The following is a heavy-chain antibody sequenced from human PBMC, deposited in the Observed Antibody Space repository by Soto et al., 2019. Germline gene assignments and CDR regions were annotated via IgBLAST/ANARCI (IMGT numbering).Heavy chain of an antibody. Sequence: GASVKVSCKASGYTFTSYYMHWVRQAPGQGLEWMGIINPSGGSTSYAQKFQGRVTMTRDTSTSTVYMELSSLRSEDTAVYYCARDTQLGRYFDWLSPYFDICGQGTMVTVSS. D-gene: IGHD3-9*01. CDR1: GYTFTSYY. CDR3: ARDTQLGRYFDWLSPYFDI. CDR2: INPSGGST. J-gene: IGHJ3*02. V-gene: IGHV1-46*01.